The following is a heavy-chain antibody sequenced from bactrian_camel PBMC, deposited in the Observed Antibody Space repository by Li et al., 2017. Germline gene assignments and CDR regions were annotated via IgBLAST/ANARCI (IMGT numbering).Heavy chain of an antibody. Sequence: QLVESGGGSVQAGGSLRISCDASTYTSSSFSRSCLGWVRQAPGKGREGVAAIEPDGVTYYTDSVKGRFTISLDAAANTLYLQMDSLRPEDTAMYYCAASLGKTYCHAAFFLTRARPNFGIMGQGTQVTVS. CDR1: TYTSSSFSRSC. D-gene: IGHD5*01. CDR2: IEPDGVT. V-gene: IGHV3S28*01. J-gene: IGHJ4*01.